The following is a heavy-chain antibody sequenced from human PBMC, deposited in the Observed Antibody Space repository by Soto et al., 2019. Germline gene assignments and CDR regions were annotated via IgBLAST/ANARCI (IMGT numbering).Heavy chain of an antibody. CDR3: ARFRGKNWNYRYYYGMDV. D-gene: IGHD1-7*01. J-gene: IGHJ6*02. CDR1: GFTFSSYW. Sequence: EVQLVESGGGLVQPGGSLRLSCAASGFTFSSYWMHWVRQAPGKGLVWVSRINSDGSSTSYADSVKGRLTISRDNAKNTLYLQMNSLRAEDTAVYYCARFRGKNWNYRYYYGMDVWGQGTTVTVSS. CDR2: INSDGSST. V-gene: IGHV3-74*01.